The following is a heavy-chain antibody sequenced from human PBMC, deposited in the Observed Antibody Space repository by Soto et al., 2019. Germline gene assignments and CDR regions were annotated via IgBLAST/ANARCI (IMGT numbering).Heavy chain of an antibody. Sequence: QVQLQESGPRLVKASETLSLTCTVSGDSVGSGIYYWSWIRQPPGKGLEWIGYIHYSGSTKHNPSLKNRVSISISTSKNQFSLKLSYVTAADTAVYFCARQGYSGSLDFWGQGTLVTVAS. V-gene: IGHV4-61*01. CDR2: IHYSGST. CDR1: GDSVGSGIYY. D-gene: IGHD1-26*01. CDR3: ARQGYSGSLDF. J-gene: IGHJ4*02.